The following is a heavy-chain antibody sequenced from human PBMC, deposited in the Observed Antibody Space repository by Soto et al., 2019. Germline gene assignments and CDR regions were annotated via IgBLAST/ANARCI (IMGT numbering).Heavy chain of an antibody. J-gene: IGHJ5*01. CDR3: ALGGLGLISTTTWFDS. Sequence: ASVKVSCKASGYTFTSYYMHWVRQAPGQRLERMGLINPSGGTTNYAQKFQGRVTMTRDTSTSTVYMELSSLRSEDTAVYYCALGGLGLISTTTWFDSSAQRTLVLVSS. CDR2: INPSGGTT. V-gene: IGHV1-46*01. CDR1: GYTFTSYY. D-gene: IGHD1-26*01.